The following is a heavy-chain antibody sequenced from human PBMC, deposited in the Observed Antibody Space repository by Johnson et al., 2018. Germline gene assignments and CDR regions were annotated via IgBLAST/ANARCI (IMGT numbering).Heavy chain of an antibody. Sequence: QVQLVQSGAEVKKPGASVKISCKASGYIFSNHYMHWVRQAPGQGFEWMGMINPRGGSTSYAQNFQGRISLTRDTSTTTVYMEMSSLRSEDTAVYFCARERSYCGGDCAQDSWGQGTLVNVSS. D-gene: IGHD2-21*02. V-gene: IGHV1-46*01. CDR3: ARERSYCGGDCAQDS. CDR2: INPRGGST. J-gene: IGHJ4*02. CDR1: GYIFSNHY.